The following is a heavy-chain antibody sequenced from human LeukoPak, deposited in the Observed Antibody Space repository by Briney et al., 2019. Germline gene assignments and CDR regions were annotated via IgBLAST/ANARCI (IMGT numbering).Heavy chain of an antibody. CDR1: GFTFSSYW. Sequence: GGSLTLSCAASGFTFSSYWMHWVRQVPGKGLVWVSRIGTDGSSTTYPDYVKGRFSISRDNAKNTLYLQMNSLSADAPAVCYGARDKYGGNSNAFVIWGQGTLVTVSS. CDR3: ARDKYGGNSNAFVI. D-gene: IGHD4-23*01. V-gene: IGHV3-74*01. J-gene: IGHJ3*02. CDR2: IGTDGSST.